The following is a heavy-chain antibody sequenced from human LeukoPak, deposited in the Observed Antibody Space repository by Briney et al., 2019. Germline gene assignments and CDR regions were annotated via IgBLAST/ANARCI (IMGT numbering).Heavy chain of an antibody. V-gene: IGHV3-53*01. CDR2: IYSGGGT. J-gene: IGHJ3*01. CDR1: GFTVSVNY. CDR3: ARAQRIMMTHAFDL. D-gene: IGHD2-15*01. Sequence: GGSLRLSCAASGFTVSVNYMSWVSQAPGKRLEWVSVIYSGGGTYYADSVKGRFTISRDSSKNTLYLQMNSLRAEDTAVYHCARAQRIMMTHAFDLWGQGTLVTVSS.